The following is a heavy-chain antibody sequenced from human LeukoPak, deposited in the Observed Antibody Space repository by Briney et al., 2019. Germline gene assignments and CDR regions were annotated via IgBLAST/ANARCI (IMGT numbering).Heavy chain of an antibody. CDR1: GYSFTSYW. D-gene: IGHD3-10*01. Sequence: GESLKISCKGSGYSFTSYWIGWVRQMPGKGLEWMGIIYPGDSDTRYSPSFQGHVTISADKSISTAYLQWSSLKASDTAMYYCARQSITMVRGVISPTIDYWGQGTLVTVSS. CDR2: IYPGDSDT. CDR3: ARQSITMVRGVISPTIDY. V-gene: IGHV5-51*01. J-gene: IGHJ4*02.